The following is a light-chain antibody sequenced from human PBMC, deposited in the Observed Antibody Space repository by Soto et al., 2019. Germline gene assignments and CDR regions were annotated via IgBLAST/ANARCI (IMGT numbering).Light chain of an antibody. CDR1: QSVSSSY. CDR3: QQYGSSST. Sequence: EIVITQSPSTLSVSPGERATLSCRASQSVSSSYLAWYQQKPGQAPRLLIYGASSRPTGIPDRFSGSGSGTDFTLTISRLEPEDFAVYYCQQYGSSSTFGQGTRLEIK. CDR2: GAS. J-gene: IGKJ5*01. V-gene: IGKV3-20*01.